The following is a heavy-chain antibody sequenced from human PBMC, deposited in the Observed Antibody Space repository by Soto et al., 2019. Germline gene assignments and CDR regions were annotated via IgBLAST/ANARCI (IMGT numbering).Heavy chain of an antibody. V-gene: IGHV3-33*01. CDR1: GFTFSNYG. CDR2: IWNDGDKK. D-gene: IGHD3-16*01. Sequence: QVQLVESGGGVVQPGRSLRLSCAASGFTFSNYGMHWVRQAPGKGLEWVAVIWNDGDKKYYEDSVKGRFTISRDNSDNKLLLQMNSLTAEDSAVYYCVRGGKTAGAFDIWGQGTMVTVSS. CDR3: VRGGKTAGAFDI. J-gene: IGHJ3*02.